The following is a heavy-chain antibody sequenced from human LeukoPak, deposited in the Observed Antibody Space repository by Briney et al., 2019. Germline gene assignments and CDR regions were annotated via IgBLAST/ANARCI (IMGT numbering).Heavy chain of an antibody. J-gene: IGHJ6*02. D-gene: IGHD6-13*01. Sequence: GASVKVSCKASGYTFTGYYMHWVRQAPGQGLEWMGWINPNSGGTNYAQKFQGWVTMTRDTSISTAYMELSRLRSDDTAVYYCARDTSAAAGPYYYYGMDVWGQGTTVTVSS. V-gene: IGHV1-2*04. CDR3: ARDTSAAAGPYYYYGMDV. CDR1: GYTFTGYY. CDR2: INPNSGGT.